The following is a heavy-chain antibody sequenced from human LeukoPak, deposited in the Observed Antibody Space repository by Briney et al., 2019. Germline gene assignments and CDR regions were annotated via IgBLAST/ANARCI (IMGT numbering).Heavy chain of an antibody. CDR1: GYSFTNYW. D-gene: IGHD1-26*01. J-gene: IGHJ3*02. Sequence: GESLKISCKGSGYSFTNYWIDWVRQVPGKGLEWMGIFQPADYHTIYSPSFQGQVTFSDDKSISTAYLQWSSLRASDTAMYYCARRLHTGGFDIWGQGTMVTVSS. V-gene: IGHV5-51*01. CDR2: FQPADYHT. CDR3: ARRLHTGGFDI.